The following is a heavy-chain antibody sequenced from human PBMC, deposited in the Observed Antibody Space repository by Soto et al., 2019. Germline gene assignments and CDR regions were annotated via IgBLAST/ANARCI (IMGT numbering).Heavy chain of an antibody. J-gene: IGHJ5*02. V-gene: IGHV4-4*07. D-gene: IGHD3-3*01. CDR3: ARGQRFSDWFDP. CDR2: IYSSGNT. CDR1: GGTISVYY. Sequence: PAETLSITCSVSGGTISVYYWTWIRQPAGKGLEWIGRIYSSGNTKYNPSLQSRVTMSLDTSNNQFSLRLTSVTAADTAVYYCARGQRFSDWFDPWGQGTLVTVSS.